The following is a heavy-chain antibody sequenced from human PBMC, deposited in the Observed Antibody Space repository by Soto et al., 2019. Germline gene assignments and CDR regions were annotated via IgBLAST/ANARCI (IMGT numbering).Heavy chain of an antibody. CDR3: ARQRGPLVAGPLRDWHFDL. J-gene: IGHJ2*01. CDR2: ISVYSGNT. CDR1: GYTFTSYV. D-gene: IGHD6-19*01. V-gene: IGHV1-18*01. Sequence: QVQLVQSGGEVKKPGASVKVPCKASGYTFTSYVISWVRQAPGQGLEWMGWISVYSGNTNYAQKFQERVIMTTDTSTNTAYMELRSLRSDDTAVYYCARQRGPLVAGPLRDWHFDLWGRGTLVSVSS.